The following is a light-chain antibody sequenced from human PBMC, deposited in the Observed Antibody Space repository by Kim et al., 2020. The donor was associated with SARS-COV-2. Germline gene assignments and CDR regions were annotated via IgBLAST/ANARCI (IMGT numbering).Light chain of an antibody. J-gene: IGLJ2*01. CDR2: DDI. Sequence: QSVLSQPPSASGTPGQRVNISCSVSSSNIGSHTVNWYQQVPGTAPKVVIYDDIKRASGVPGRFSGSKSGPPASLAISGLLSEDEADYYCGMWDDSVDGVAFGGGTQLTVL. V-gene: IGLV1-44*01. CDR3: GMWDDSVDGVA. CDR1: SSNIGSHT.